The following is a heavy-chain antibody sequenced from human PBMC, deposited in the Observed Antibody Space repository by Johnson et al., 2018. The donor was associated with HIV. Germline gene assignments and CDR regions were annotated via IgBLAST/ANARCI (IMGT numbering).Heavy chain of an antibody. Sequence: QVQLVESGGGVVQPGRSLRLSCAASGFTCSSYAMHWVRQAPGKGLEWVSVIYSGGSTYYADSVKGRFTISRDNSKNTLYLQMNSLRAEDTAVYYCASYSSSDAFDIWGQGTMVTVSS. CDR3: ASYSSSDAFDI. CDR1: GFTCSSYA. V-gene: IGHV3-NL1*01. J-gene: IGHJ3*02. CDR2: IYSGGST. D-gene: IGHD6-6*01.